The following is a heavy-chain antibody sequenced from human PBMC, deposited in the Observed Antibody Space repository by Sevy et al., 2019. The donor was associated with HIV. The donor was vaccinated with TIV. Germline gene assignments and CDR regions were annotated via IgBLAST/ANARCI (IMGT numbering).Heavy chain of an antibody. CDR1: GFTFSNAW. J-gene: IGHJ6*02. D-gene: IGHD3-16*01. V-gene: IGHV3-15*01. Sequence: GGSLRLSCAASGFTFSNAWMSWVRQAPGKGLEWVGRIKSKTDGGTTDYAAPVKGRFTISRDDSKNTLYLQMKSLKTEDTAVYYCTTDAYDYVWGSQYYYYGMDVWGRGTTVTVSS. CDR3: TTDAYDYVWGSQYYYYGMDV. CDR2: IKSKTDGGTT.